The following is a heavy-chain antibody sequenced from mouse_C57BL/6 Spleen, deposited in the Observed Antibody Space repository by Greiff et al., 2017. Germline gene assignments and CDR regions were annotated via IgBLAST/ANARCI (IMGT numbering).Heavy chain of an antibody. J-gene: IGHJ3*01. D-gene: IGHD2-5*01. CDR3: ASCYSNDDFAY. V-gene: IGHV1-64*01. CDR2: IHPISGST. CDR1: GYTFTSSW. Sequence: QVQLQQPGAELVKPGASVKLSCKASGYTFTSSWMHWVKQRPGQGLEWIGMIHPISGSTNYNEKFKSKATLTVDKSSSTAYMQLSSLTSEDSAVYYCASCYSNDDFAYWGQGTLVTVSA.